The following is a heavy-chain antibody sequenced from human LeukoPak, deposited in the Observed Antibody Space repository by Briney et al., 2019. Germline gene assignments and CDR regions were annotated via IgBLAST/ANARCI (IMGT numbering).Heavy chain of an antibody. CDR1: GFTFSSYA. D-gene: IGHD1-26*01. CDR2: ISGSGGGT. CDR3: AKANGFSGSYKAFDY. V-gene: IGHV3-23*01. J-gene: IGHJ4*02. Sequence: GGSLRLSCAASGFTFSSYAMSWVRQAPGKGLEWVSAISGSGGGTYYADSVKGRFTISRDNSKNTLYLQMNSLRAEDTAVYYCAKANGFSGSYKAFDYWGQGTLVTVSS.